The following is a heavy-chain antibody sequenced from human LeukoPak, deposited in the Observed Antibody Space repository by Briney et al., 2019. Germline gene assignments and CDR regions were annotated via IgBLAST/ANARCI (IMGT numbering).Heavy chain of an antibody. Sequence: SETLSLTCTVSGGSISSFYWSWIRQPAGKGLEWIGRISSSGSTNYNPSLKSRVTISVDKSKNQFSPKLTSVTAADTAVYYCARDISWFDPWGQGTLVTVSS. D-gene: IGHD3-3*02. CDR1: GGSISSFY. CDR3: ARDISWFDP. V-gene: IGHV4-4*07. CDR2: ISSSGST. J-gene: IGHJ5*02.